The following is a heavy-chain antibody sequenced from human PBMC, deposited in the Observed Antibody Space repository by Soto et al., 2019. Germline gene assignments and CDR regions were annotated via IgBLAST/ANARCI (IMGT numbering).Heavy chain of an antibody. D-gene: IGHD2-15*01. J-gene: IGHJ5*02. CDR3: ARDYGSGGSCHQGWFDP. CDR2: MNPNTGNA. V-gene: IGHV1-8*01. CDR1: GYSFTSQD. Sequence: QVQLVQSGAEVKKPGASVKVSCKTSGYSFTSQDINWVRQATGQGLEWMGWMNPNTGNAVYAQKFQGRVTMTRNTSISTAYMELSSLRSEDTAVYYCARDYGSGGSCHQGWFDPWGQGTLGTVSS.